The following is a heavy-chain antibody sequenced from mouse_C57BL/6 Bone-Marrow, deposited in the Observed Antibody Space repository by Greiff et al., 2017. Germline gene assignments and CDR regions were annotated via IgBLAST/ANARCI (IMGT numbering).Heavy chain of an antibody. Sequence: QVQLQQPGTELVKPGASVKLSCKASGYTFTSYWMHWVKQRPGQGLEWIGNINPSNGGTNYNEKFKSKATLTVAKSSSTAYMQLSSLTAEDSAVYDCARSFRWFPFAYWGQGTLVTVSA. CDR1: GYTFTSYW. CDR2: INPSNGGT. D-gene: IGHD2-3*01. J-gene: IGHJ3*01. CDR3: ARSFRWFPFAY. V-gene: IGHV1-53*01.